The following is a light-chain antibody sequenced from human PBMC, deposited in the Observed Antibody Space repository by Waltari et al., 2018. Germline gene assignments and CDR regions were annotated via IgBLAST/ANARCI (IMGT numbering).Light chain of an antibody. J-gene: IGLJ1*01. CDR2: ANN. Sequence: QSVLTQPPSVSGAPGQRVTISCTGSSSNIGAGFDVHWYQQLPGRAPKLLIYANNNRPSGVPDLFSGSKSGTSASLAITGLQAEDEADYYCQSYDSSRTVLYVIGTGTKVTVL. V-gene: IGLV1-40*01. CDR1: SSNIGAGFD. CDR3: QSYDSSRTVLYV.